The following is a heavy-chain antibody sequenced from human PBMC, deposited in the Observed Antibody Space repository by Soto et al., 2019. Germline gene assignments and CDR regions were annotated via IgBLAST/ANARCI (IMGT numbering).Heavy chain of an antibody. CDR2: IIPIFGTA. CDR3: ARVVRGGPYYYYGMDV. D-gene: IGHD3-10*01. J-gene: IGHJ6*02. CDR1: GGTFSSYA. Sequence: SVKVSCKASGGTFSSYAISWVRQAPGQGLEWMGGIIPIFGTANYAQKFQGRVTITADKSTGTAYMELSSLRSEDTAVYYCARVVRGGPYYYYGMDVWGQGTTVTVSS. V-gene: IGHV1-69*06.